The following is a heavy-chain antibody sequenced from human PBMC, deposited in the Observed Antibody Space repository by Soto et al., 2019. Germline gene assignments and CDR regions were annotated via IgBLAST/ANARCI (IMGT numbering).Heavy chain of an antibody. CDR2: IYWDDDK. CDR1: GFSLSTSGVG. CDR3: ANLKGIYSNHDS. Sequence: QITLKESGPTLVKPTQTLTLTCTFSGFSLSTSGVGVGWIRQPPGKALEWLTLIYWDDDKRYNPSLKTRLTITKDTSKNQVVLTTTNVDPVDTATYYCANLKGIYSNHDSWGPGTLVTVSS. D-gene: IGHD4-4*01. V-gene: IGHV2-5*02. J-gene: IGHJ4*02.